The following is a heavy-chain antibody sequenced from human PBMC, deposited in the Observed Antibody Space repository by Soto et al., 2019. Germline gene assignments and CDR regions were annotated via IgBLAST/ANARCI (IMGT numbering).Heavy chain of an antibody. V-gene: IGHV4-59*01. CDR2: IYYSGST. D-gene: IGHD5-12*01. CDR1: GGSISSYY. CDR3: ARGLYSGYDLFY. J-gene: IGHJ4*02. Sequence: SETLSLTCTVSGGSISSYYWSWIRQPPGKGLEWIGYIYYSGSTNYNPSLKSRVTISVDTSKNQFSLKLSSVTAADTAVYYCARGLYSGYDLFYWGQGTLVTVSS.